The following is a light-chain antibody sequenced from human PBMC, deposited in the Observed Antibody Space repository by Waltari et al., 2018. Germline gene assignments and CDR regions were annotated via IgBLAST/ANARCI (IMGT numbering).Light chain of an antibody. Sequence: QSVLTQPPLVSGAPGQRVTISCTGSSSNIGAGYDVHWSQQLPGTAPKLLIYGTSNRPSGVPDRCAGSKAGTSASLAITGLQAEDEADYYCQSYDSSLSGGVFGGGTKLTVL. CDR3: QSYDSSLSGGV. V-gene: IGLV1-40*01. CDR1: SSNIGAGYD. CDR2: GTS. J-gene: IGLJ2*01.